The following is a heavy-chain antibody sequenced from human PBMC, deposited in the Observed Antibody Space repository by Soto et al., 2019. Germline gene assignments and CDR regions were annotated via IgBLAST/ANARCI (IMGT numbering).Heavy chain of an antibody. D-gene: IGHD3-22*01. CDR2: TYYSGST. CDR1: GGSISSSSYY. Sequence: PSETLSLTCTVSGGSISSSSYYWGWIRQPPGKGLEWIGSTYYSGSTYYNPSLKSRVTISVDTSKNQFSLKLSSVTAADTAVYYCAHSSGYYDSSGYPFDYWGQGTLVTVSS. V-gene: IGHV4-39*01. CDR3: AHSSGYYDSSGYPFDY. J-gene: IGHJ4*02.